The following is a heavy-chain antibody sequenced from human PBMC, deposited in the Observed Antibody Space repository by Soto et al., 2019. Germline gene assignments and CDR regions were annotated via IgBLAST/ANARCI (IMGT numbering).Heavy chain of an antibody. D-gene: IGHD6-19*01. J-gene: IGHJ4*02. CDR3: AKAMGLENDY. CDR1: GFTFSSYG. Sequence: QVQLVESGGGVVQPGRSLRLSCVASGFTFSSYGMHWVRQAPGKGLEWVAVISYDGSNKYYADSVKGRFTISRDNSKNTLYLQMNSLRAEDTAVYYCAKAMGLENDYWGQGTLVTVSS. V-gene: IGHV3-30*18. CDR2: ISYDGSNK.